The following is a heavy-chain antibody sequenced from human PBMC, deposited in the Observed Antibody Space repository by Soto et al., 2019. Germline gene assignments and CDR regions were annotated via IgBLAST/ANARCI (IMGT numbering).Heavy chain of an antibody. CDR1: GYTFSNYG. J-gene: IGHJ4*02. D-gene: IGHD3-3*01. Sequence: QVQLVQSGAEVKKPGASVRVSCKTSGYTFSNYGLGWVRQAPGQGLEWMGWISPNNGNTKYGEKFQGRVTMTTDTSTNTAYMELRSLRSDDAAVYYCARVIMIFAVANIGSYFDYWGQGTLVTVSS. CDR3: ARVIMIFAVANIGSYFDY. V-gene: IGHV1-18*01. CDR2: ISPNNGNT.